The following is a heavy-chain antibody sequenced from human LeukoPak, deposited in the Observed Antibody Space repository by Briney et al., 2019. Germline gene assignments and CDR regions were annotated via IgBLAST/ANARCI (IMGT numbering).Heavy chain of an antibody. CDR3: ARGSDTAMVTLPFGY. V-gene: IGHV4-34*01. J-gene: IGHJ4*02. CDR1: GGSFSGCY. CDR2: INHSGST. D-gene: IGHD5-18*01. Sequence: SETLSLTCAVYGGSFSGCYWSWIRQPPGKGLEWIGEINHSGSTNYNPSLKSRVTISVDTSKNQFSLKLSSVTAADTAVYYCARGSDTAMVTLPFGYWGQGTLVTVSP.